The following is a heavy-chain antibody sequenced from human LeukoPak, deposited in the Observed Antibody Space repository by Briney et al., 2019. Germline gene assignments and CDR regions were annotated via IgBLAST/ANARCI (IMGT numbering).Heavy chain of an antibody. V-gene: IGHV3-7*01. CDR2: IKHDGGKK. J-gene: IGHJ6*02. D-gene: IGHD2-2*01. CDR3: ARDQIVVVPAPYYYYYYGMDV. CDR1: GFTFSNYC. Sequence: PGGSLRLSCAASGFTFSNYCMTWVRQAPGKGLEWVSNIKHDGGKKYYADSVKGRFTISRDNAKSALYLQMNSLRAEDTAVYYCARDQIVVVPAPYYYYYYGMDVWGQGTTVTVSS.